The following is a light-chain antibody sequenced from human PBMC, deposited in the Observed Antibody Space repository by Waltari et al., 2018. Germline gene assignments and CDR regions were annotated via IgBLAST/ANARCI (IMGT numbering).Light chain of an antibody. V-gene: IGKV3-15*01. J-gene: IGKJ1*01. CDR1: QSVSSN. CDR2: GAS. CDR3: QQYNNWPPGWT. Sequence: EIVMTQSPATLSVSQGERETLACRASQSVSSNLAWYQQKPGQAPRLLIYGASTRATGIPARFSGSGSGTEFTLTISSLQSEDFAVYYCQQYNNWPPGWTFGQGTKVEIK.